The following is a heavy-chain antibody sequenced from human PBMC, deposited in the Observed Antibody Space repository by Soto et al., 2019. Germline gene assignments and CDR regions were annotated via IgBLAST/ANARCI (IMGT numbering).Heavy chain of an antibody. J-gene: IGHJ4*02. CDR3: ARGGHVVVVTAALDY. D-gene: IGHD2-21*02. CDR1: GDTFTYYY. V-gene: IGHV1-46*01. Sequence: ASVKVSCKASGDTFTYYYIHWVRQAPGQGLEWMGTVNPSGGHTTYAQHFLGRVTMTRDTSTSTLYMELTSLTSDDTAIYYCARGGHVVVVTAALDYWGQGTLVTVSS. CDR2: VNPSGGHT.